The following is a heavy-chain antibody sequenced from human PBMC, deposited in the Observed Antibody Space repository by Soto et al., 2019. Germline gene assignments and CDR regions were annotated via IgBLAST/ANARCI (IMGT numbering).Heavy chain of an antibody. V-gene: IGHV3-30-3*01. Sequence: GGSLRLSCVASGFTFSSYAMHWVRQAPGKGLEWVAVISYDGSNKYYADSVKGRFSTSRDSTRNSLYLNMDSLRVEDTATYYCVRGTPTPGLDIWGRGTTVTVSS. CDR3: VRGTPTPGLDI. D-gene: IGHD1-1*01. CDR2: ISYDGSNK. J-gene: IGHJ6*02. CDR1: GFTFSSYA.